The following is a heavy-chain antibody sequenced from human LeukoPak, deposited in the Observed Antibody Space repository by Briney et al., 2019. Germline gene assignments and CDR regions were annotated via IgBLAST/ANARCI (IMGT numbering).Heavy chain of an antibody. D-gene: IGHD1-7*01. CDR1: GGSISSYY. CDR2: INHSGST. V-gene: IGHV4-34*01. Sequence: TSETLSLTCTVSGGSISSYYWSWIRQPPGKGLEWIGEINHSGSTNYNPSLKSRVTISVDTSKNQFSLKLSSVTAADTAVYYCARVNWNYVKYFDYWGQGTLVTVSS. J-gene: IGHJ4*02. CDR3: ARVNWNYVKYFDY.